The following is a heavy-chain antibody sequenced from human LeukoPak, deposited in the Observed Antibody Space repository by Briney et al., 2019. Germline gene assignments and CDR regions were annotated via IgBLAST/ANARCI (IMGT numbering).Heavy chain of an antibody. D-gene: IGHD7-27*01. CDR1: GFIFSTYS. V-gene: IGHV3-21*01. J-gene: IGHJ6*04. Sequence: VGSLRLSCAASGFIFSTYSVNWVRQAPGKGLEWVASISAIGNQIYYADSVKVRFTISRDHGANSLSLHMHSLRADNTACFSCARYAIYLILGYMDVWGNGTTVTVSS. CDR3: ARYAIYLILGYMDV. CDR2: ISAIGNQI.